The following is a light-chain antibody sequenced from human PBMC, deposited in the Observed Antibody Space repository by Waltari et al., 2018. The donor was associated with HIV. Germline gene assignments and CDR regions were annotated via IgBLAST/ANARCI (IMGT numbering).Light chain of an antibody. CDR3: SSWDVGLNGWV. Sequence: HFVLTQPPSASGPPGPRVTISCSGGSPTLGINSVNCYQLVPGTAPKVLIYSNNQRPSGVPDRFSASKSGSSTSLAISGLQSEDEADYYCSSWDVGLNGWVFGGGTKLTVL. V-gene: IGLV1-44*01. J-gene: IGLJ3*02. CDR2: SNN. CDR1: SPTLGINS.